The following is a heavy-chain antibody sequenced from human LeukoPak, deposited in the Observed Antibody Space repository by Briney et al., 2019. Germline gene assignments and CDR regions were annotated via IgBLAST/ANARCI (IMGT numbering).Heavy chain of an antibody. CDR1: GGSISSGGYY. D-gene: IGHD3-9*01. J-gene: IGHJ3*02. V-gene: IGHV4-31*03. CDR3: ASSLAYYDILTGYAAGAFDI. CDR2: IYYSGST. Sequence: SQTLSLTCTVSGGSISSGGYYWSWIRQHPGKGLEWIGYIYYSGSTYYNPSLKSRVTISVDTSKNQFSLKLSSVTAADTAVYYCASSLAYYDILTGYAAGAFDIWGQGTMVTVSS.